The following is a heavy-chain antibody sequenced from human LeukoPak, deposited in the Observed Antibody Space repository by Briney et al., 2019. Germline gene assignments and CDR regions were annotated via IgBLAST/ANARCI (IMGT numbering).Heavy chain of an antibody. CDR1: GGSISGSLYY. CDR2: IYYSGST. Sequence: SETLSLTCTVSGGSISGSLYYWGWIRQPPGKGLEWIASIYYSGSTYYNPSLKSRVTISVDTSKNQFTLKLSSVTAADTAVYYCARRGRVEYSSSSYAFDIWGQGTMVTVSS. D-gene: IGHD6-6*01. J-gene: IGHJ3*02. V-gene: IGHV4-39*01. CDR3: ARRGRVEYSSSSYAFDI.